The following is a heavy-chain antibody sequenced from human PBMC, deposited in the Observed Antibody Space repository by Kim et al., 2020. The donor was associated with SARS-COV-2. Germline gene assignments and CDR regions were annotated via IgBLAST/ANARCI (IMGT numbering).Heavy chain of an antibody. D-gene: IGHD2-15*01. J-gene: IGHJ6*03. Sequence: SETLSLTGSVSGGFISRDYSSWIRQPPGKGLEWIGYIHYSGSTTYNPSLERRVAISIDTSKNQFSLNFKSFTASHTAHYYCARDRVVLNHYMDVCGKGT. CDR3: ARDRVVLNHYMDV. V-gene: IGHV4-59*01. CDR2: IHYSGST. CDR1: GGFISRDY.